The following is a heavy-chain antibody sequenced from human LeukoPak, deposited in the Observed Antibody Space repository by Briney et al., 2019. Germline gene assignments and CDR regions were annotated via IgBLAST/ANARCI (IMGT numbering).Heavy chain of an antibody. CDR3: VTNWGSRYYSDMDV. D-gene: IGHD7-27*01. CDR2: MTPNSGFS. CDR1: GYSFTSYD. V-gene: IGHV1-8*01. J-gene: IGHJ6*02. Sequence: ASVKVSCKASGYSFTSYDINWVRQAAGQGLEWMGWMTPNSGFSGYAHKFRGRVTMTGNTSISTAYMELSSLRSEDTAIYYCVTNWGSRYYSDMDVWGQGTTVTVSS.